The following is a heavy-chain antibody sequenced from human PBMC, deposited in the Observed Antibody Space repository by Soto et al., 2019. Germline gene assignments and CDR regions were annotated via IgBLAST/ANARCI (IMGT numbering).Heavy chain of an antibody. CDR1: GYTFTGYY. Sequence: GASVKVSCKASGYTFTGYYMHWVRQAPGQGLEWMGWINPNSGGTNYAQKFQGWVTMTRDTSISTAYMELSRLRSDDTAVYYCARDGAVAGPPSYMDVWGKGTTVTVSS. D-gene: IGHD6-19*01. J-gene: IGHJ6*03. CDR2: INPNSGGT. CDR3: ARDGAVAGPPSYMDV. V-gene: IGHV1-2*04.